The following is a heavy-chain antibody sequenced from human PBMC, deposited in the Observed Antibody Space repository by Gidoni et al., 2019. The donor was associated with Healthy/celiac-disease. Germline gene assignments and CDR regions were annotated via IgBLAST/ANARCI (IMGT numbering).Heavy chain of an antibody. CDR2: IYYSGST. V-gene: IGHV4-59*01. D-gene: IGHD3-3*01. Sequence: QVQLQESGPGPVKPSETLSLTCTVSGGSLSSYYWSWIRQPPGKGLEWIGYIYYSGSTNYNPSLKSRVTISVDTSKNQFSLKLSSVTAADTAVYYCARGVTYYDFWSGYSTNWFDPWGQGTLVTVSS. J-gene: IGHJ5*02. CDR1: GGSLSSYY. CDR3: ARGVTYYDFWSGYSTNWFDP.